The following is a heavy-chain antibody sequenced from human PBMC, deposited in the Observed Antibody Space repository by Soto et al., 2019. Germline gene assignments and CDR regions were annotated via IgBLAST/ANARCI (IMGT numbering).Heavy chain of an antibody. J-gene: IGHJ6*02. CDR2: MNPNSGNT. D-gene: IGHD6-19*01. CDR1: GYTFTSYD. Sequence: QVRLVQSGAEVKKPGASVKVSCKASGYTFTSYDINWVRQATGQGLEWMGWMNPNSGNTGYAQKFQGRVTMTRNTSISTAYMELSSLRSEDTAVYYCARDCSGWYLYYYYYGMDVWGQGTTVTVSS. V-gene: IGHV1-8*01. CDR3: ARDCSGWYLYYYYYGMDV.